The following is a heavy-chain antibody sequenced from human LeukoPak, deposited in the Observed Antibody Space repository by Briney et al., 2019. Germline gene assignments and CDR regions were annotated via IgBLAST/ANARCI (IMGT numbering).Heavy chain of an antibody. D-gene: IGHD6-19*01. CDR1: GYSFTSYW. CDR3: ARHPGGEGYSSLVTIDY. V-gene: IGHV5-51*01. J-gene: IGHJ4*02. Sequence: KSGESLKISCKGSGYSFTSYWIGWVRQMPGKGLEWMGIIYPGDSDTRYSPSFQGQVTISADKSISTAYLQWSSLKASDTAMYYCARHPGGEGYSSLVTIDYWGQGTLVTVSS. CDR2: IYPGDSDT.